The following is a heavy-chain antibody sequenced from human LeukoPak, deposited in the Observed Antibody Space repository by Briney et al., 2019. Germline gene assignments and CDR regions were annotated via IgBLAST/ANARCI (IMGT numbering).Heavy chain of an antibody. CDR2: IIAIFGTA. J-gene: IGHJ5*02. Sequence: GSSVKISCKASGGTFSSYAISWVRQAPGQGLEWMGGIIAIFGTANYAQKFQGRVTITTDESTSTAYMELSSLRSEDTAVYYCAARIAARPGWFDPWGQGTLVTVSS. CDR1: GGTFSSYA. V-gene: IGHV1-69*05. CDR3: AARIAARPGWFDP. D-gene: IGHD6-6*01.